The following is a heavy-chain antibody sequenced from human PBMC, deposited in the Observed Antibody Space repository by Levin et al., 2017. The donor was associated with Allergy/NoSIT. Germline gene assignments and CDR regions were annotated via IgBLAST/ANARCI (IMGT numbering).Heavy chain of an antibody. D-gene: IGHD6-13*01. CDR3: ARQGSGYSSSWDRAFDS. V-gene: IGHV5-51*01. CDR2: IYPGDSDT. Sequence: GESLKISCKGSGYSFTSYWIGWVRQMPGKGLEWMGIIYPGDSDTRYSPSFQGQVTIPADKSISTAYVQWSSLKASETAMYYCARQGSGYSSSWDRAFDSWGQGTMVTVSS. J-gene: IGHJ3*02. CDR1: GYSFTSYW.